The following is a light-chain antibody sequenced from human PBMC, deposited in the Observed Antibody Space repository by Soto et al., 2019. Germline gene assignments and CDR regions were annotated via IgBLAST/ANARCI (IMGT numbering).Light chain of an antibody. Sequence: DVQMTQSPSSLSASVGDRVTITCRASQNIVTYLNCYQQKQGKAPKLLIYESSTLHSGVSSRFSGSVSETDLTLTMSSLQPEDSATYFSQETYSIPITFGQGTRLEI. CDR1: QNIVTY. J-gene: IGKJ5*01. V-gene: IGKV1-39*01. CDR3: QETYSIPIT. CDR2: ESS.